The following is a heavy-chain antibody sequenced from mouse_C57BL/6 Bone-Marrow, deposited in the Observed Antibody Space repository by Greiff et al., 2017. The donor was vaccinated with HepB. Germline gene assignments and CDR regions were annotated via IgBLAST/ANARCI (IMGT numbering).Heavy chain of an antibody. J-gene: IGHJ4*01. Sequence: EVQLQQSGPVLVKPGASVKMSCKASGYTFTDYYMNWVKQSHGKSLEWIGVINPYNGGTSYNQKFKGKATLTVDKSSSTAYMELNSLTSEDSAVYYCARGGYGYSKDYYAMDYWGQGTSVTVSS. D-gene: IGHD2-5*01. V-gene: IGHV1-19*01. CDR3: ARGGYGYSKDYYAMDY. CDR2: INPYNGGT. CDR1: GYTFTDYY.